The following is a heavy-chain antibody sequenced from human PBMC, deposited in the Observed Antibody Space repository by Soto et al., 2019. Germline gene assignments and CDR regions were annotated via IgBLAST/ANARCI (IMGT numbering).Heavy chain of an antibody. CDR2: IIPIFGTA. CDR1: GGTFSSYA. J-gene: IGHJ4*02. CDR3: ASLRYYYDSSGYPIPPAPFDY. Sequence: SVKVSCKASGGTFSSYATSWVRQAPGQGLEWMGGIIPIFGTANYAQKFQGRVTITADKSTSTAYMELSSLRSEDTAVYYCASLRYYYDSSGYPIPPAPFDYWGQGTLVTVSS. D-gene: IGHD3-22*01. V-gene: IGHV1-69*06.